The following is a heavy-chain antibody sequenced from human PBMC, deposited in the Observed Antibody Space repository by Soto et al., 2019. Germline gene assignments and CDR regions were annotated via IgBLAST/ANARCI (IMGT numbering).Heavy chain of an antibody. Sequence: QVQLVESGGGVVQPGRSLRLSCAASGFTFSSYAMHGVRRAPGKGLVWVAVISYDEASTYYADSVKGRFTISRDNSKNTQYLQMNSLRAEDTAVYYCARDRHAVGAVGAARYYYYDMDVWGQGTKVTVSS. CDR3: ARDRHAVGAVGAARYYYYDMDV. CDR1: GFTFSSYA. D-gene: IGHD1-26*01. CDR2: ISYDEAST. V-gene: IGHV3-30-3*01. J-gene: IGHJ6*02.